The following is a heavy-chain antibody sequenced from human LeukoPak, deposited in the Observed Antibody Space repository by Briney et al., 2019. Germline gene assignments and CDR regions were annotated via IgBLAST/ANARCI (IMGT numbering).Heavy chain of an antibody. CDR3: VHSIRSGAFLNWFDP. Sequence: SGPTLVKPTQTLTLTCTLSGFSLSTSGVGVGWIRQPPGKALEWLALIYWNDDKRYSPSLKSRLTITKDTSKNQVVLTMTNMDPVDTATYYCVHSIRSGAFLNWFDPWGQGTLVTVSS. J-gene: IGHJ5*02. CDR1: GFSLSTSGVG. CDR2: IYWNDDK. V-gene: IGHV2-5*01. D-gene: IGHD2-15*01.